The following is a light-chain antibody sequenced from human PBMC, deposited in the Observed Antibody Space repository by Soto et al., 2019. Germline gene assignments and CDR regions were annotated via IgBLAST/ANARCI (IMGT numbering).Light chain of an antibody. CDR3: SSYTSTMTNV. Sequence: LAQPASVSGSPGQSITISCTGTSSDVGGFNSVSWYQLRPGTAPKLILYDVVDRPSGVSYRFSGSKSGNTASLTISGLQAADEADYFCSSYTSTMTNVFGSGTKVTV. V-gene: IGLV2-14*03. CDR1: SSDVGGFNS. J-gene: IGLJ1*01. CDR2: DVV.